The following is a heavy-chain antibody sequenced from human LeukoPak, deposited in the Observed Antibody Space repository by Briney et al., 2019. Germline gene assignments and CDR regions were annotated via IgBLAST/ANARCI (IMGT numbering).Heavy chain of an antibody. D-gene: IGHD4-11*01. CDR2: INHSGST. CDR1: GGSFSGYY. V-gene: IGHV4-34*01. J-gene: IGHJ4*02. CDR3: ARHPKIYSPFKY. Sequence: SETLSLTSAVYGGSFSGYYWSWIRQSPGKGLEWIGEINHSGSTNYNPSLKSRVTISVDTSKNQFSLNLSSVTAADTAVYYCARHPKIYSPFKYWGQGTLVTVSA.